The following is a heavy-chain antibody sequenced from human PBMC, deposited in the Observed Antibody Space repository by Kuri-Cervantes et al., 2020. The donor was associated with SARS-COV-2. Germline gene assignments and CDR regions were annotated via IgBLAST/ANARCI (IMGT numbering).Heavy chain of an antibody. CDR2: INPSGGST. V-gene: IGHV1-46*01. J-gene: IGHJ6*03. Sequence: ASVKVSCKASGYTFTSYYMHWVRQAPGQGLEWMGIINPSGGSTSYAQKFQGRVTMTRDTSTSTVYMELSSLRSEDTAVYYCARDRGYDILTGYPFRYYYYYMDVWGKGTTVTVSS. CDR1: GYTFTSYY. D-gene: IGHD3-9*01. CDR3: ARDRGYDILTGYPFRYYYYYMDV.